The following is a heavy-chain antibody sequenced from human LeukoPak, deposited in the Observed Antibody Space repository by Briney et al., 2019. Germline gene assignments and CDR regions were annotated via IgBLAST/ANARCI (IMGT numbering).Heavy chain of an antibody. Sequence: PSETLSLTCAVSGGSIFSGDYYWNWIRQPPGKGLEWIGYIYYNGITYYNPSLESRVTIPVDTSKNQFSLKLSSVTAADTAVYYCARGDYNDGAGYLDHWGQGTLVPVSS. CDR3: ARGDYNDGAGYLDH. J-gene: IGHJ5*02. V-gene: IGHV4-30-4*01. D-gene: IGHD3-22*01. CDR2: IYYNGIT. CDR1: GGSIFSGDYY.